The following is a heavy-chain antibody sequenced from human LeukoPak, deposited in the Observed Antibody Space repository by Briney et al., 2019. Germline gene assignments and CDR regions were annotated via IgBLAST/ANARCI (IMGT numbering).Heavy chain of an antibody. CDR1: GDSINSGQFY. V-gene: IGHV4-30-4*08. J-gene: IGHJ4*02. CDR3: ARGLGPAY. D-gene: IGHD3/OR15-3a*01. CDR2: IYHRGIT. Sequence: PSETLSLTCTVSGDSINSGQFYRSWIRQPPGKGLEWIGYIYHRGITNYNPSLKSRVSMSVDTSKSQLSLKLKSVTAADTAVYYCARGLGPAYWGQGTLVTVSS.